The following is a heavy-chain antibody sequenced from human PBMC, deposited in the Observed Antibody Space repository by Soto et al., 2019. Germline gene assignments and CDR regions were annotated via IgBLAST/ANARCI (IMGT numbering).Heavy chain of an antibody. CDR3: VRGDNWSDEASDY. J-gene: IGHJ4*02. CDR1: GFTFSSYS. V-gene: IGHV3-48*01. CDR2: ISSSSSTI. Sequence: PGGSLRLSCAASGFTFSSYSMNWVRQAPGKGLEWVSYISSSSSTIYYADSVKGRFTISRDNAKNSLYLQMNSLRAEDTAVYYCVRGDNWSDEASDYWGQGTLVTVPS. D-gene: IGHD1-1*01.